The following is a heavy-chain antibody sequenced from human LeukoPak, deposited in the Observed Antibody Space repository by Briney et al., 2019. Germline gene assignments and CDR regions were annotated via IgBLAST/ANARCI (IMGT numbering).Heavy chain of an antibody. V-gene: IGHV3-53*01. Sequence: GGSLRLSCAASGFTVSSNYMSWVRQAPGKGLEWVSVTYSNGRTYYADSVKGRFTISRDISKNTLYLQMNSLRAEDTAVYYCAKASGMYYYYYYMDVWGKGTTVTISS. CDR1: GFTVSSNY. CDR3: AKASGMYYYYYYMDV. D-gene: IGHD6-25*01. CDR2: TYSNGRT. J-gene: IGHJ6*03.